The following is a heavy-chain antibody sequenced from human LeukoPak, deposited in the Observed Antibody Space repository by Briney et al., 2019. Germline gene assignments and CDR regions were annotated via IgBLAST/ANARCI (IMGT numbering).Heavy chain of an antibody. CDR2: IYYSGST. J-gene: IGHJ4*02. Sequence: SETLSLTCTVSGGSISSSSYYWGWIRQPPGKGLEWIGSIYYSGSTYYNPSLKSRVTISVDTSKNQFSLKLSSVTAADTAVYYCVRLVLGWDIVVVPAAMGYFDYWGQGTLVTVSS. V-gene: IGHV4-39*01. D-gene: IGHD2-2*01. CDR1: GGSISSSSYY. CDR3: VRLVLGWDIVVVPAAMGYFDY.